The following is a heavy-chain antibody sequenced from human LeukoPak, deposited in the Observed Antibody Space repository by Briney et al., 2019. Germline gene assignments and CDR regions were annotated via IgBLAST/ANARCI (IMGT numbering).Heavy chain of an antibody. D-gene: IGHD2-15*01. CDR2: VDYRANT. V-gene: IGHV4-59*07. CDR1: VGSISSYY. J-gene: IGHJ6*02. Sequence: SDTPSLTCTISVGSISSYYGIWIRQPPAKGLEGIIYVDYRANTNYNPPLKSRVSISIDTSKSLFSLKLNSVTAADTAVYYCARLEVGAANRQWYGMDVWGQGTTVTVSS. CDR3: ARLEVGAANRQWYGMDV.